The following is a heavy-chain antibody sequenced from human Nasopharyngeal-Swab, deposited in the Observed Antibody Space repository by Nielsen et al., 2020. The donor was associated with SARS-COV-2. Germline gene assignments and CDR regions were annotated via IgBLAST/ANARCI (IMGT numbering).Heavy chain of an antibody. CDR3: ARDPDSGSDYGAFDI. Sequence: GGSLRLTCAASGVTFSSYAMHWVRQAPGKGLEWVAVISYDGSNKYYADSVKGRFTISRDNSKNTLYLQMNSLRAEDTAVYYCARDPDSGSDYGAFDIWGQGTMVTVSS. J-gene: IGHJ3*02. CDR2: ISYDGSNK. V-gene: IGHV3-30-3*01. CDR1: GVTFSSYA. D-gene: IGHD1-26*01.